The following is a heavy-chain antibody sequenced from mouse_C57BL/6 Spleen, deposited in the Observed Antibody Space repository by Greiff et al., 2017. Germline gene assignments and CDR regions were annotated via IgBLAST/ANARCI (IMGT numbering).Heavy chain of an antibody. V-gene: IGHV1-26*01. CDR1: GYTFTDYY. D-gene: IGHD2-2*01. CDR2: INPNNGGT. J-gene: IGHJ2*01. CDR3: ARSRVTTTGDYFDY. Sequence: EVQLQQSGPELVKPGASVKISCKASGYTFTDYYMNWVKQSHGKSLEWIGDINPNNGGTSYNQKFKGKATLTVDKSSSTAYMELRSLTSEDSAVYYCARSRVTTTGDYFDYWGQGTTLTVSS.